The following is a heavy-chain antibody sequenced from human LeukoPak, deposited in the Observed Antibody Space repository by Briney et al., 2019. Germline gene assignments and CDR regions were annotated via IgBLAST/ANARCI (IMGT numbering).Heavy chain of an antibody. Sequence: QTGGSLRLSCAASGFTFNNYAMSWVRQAPGKGLEWVSAISDNGGDTKYADSVKGRFTISRDNSKNTLYLQMNSLRVEDTAIYYCGKDWKLDYRGQGTLVTVSS. V-gene: IGHV3-23*01. D-gene: IGHD1-1*01. CDR3: GKDWKLDY. CDR1: GFTFNNYA. J-gene: IGHJ4*02. CDR2: ISDNGGDT.